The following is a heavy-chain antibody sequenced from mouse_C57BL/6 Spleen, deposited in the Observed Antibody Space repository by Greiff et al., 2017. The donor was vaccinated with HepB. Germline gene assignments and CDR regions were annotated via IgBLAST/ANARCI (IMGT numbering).Heavy chain of an antibody. D-gene: IGHD2-2*01. Sequence: EVKVEESGGGLVQPGGSMKLSCVASGFTFSNYWMNWVRQSPEKGLEWVAQIRLKSDNYATHYAESVKGRFTISRDDSKSSVYLQMNNLRAEDTGIYYCTWGYLYAMDYWGQGTSVTVSS. J-gene: IGHJ4*01. V-gene: IGHV6-3*01. CDR2: IRLKSDNYAT. CDR1: GFTFSNYW. CDR3: TWGYLYAMDY.